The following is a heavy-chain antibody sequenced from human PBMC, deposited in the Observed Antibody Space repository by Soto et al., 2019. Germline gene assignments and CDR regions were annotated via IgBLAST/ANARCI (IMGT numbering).Heavy chain of an antibody. J-gene: IGHJ4*02. CDR2: ISAYNGNT. CDR1: GYTFTSYG. Sequence: ASVKVSCKASGYTFTSYGISWVRQAPGQGLEWMGWISAYNGNTNYAQKLQGRFTMTTDTSTSTAYMELRSLRSDETVVYYCARDLDIVGTKGDYWGQGTLVTVSS. D-gene: IGHD5-12*01. CDR3: ARDLDIVGTKGDY. V-gene: IGHV1-18*01.